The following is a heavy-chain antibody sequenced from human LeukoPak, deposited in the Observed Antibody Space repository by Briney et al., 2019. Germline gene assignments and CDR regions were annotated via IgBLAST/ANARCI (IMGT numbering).Heavy chain of an antibody. CDR3: ARGEMNWNDVGYAFDI. D-gene: IGHD1-1*01. V-gene: IGHV4-31*03. J-gene: IGHJ3*02. Sequence: KPSETLSLTCTVSGGSISSGGYYWSWIRQHPGKGLEWIGYIYYSGSTYYNPSLKSRVTISVDTSKNQFSLKLSSVTAADTAVYYCARGEMNWNDVGYAFDIWGQGTMVTVSS. CDR1: GGSISSGGYY. CDR2: IYYSGST.